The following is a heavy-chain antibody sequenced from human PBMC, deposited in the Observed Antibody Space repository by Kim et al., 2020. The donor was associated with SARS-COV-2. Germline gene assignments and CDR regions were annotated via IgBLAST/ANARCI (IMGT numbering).Heavy chain of an antibody. D-gene: IGHD2-2*01. Sequence: GGSLRLSCAASGFIFSDYYMNWIRQAPGKGLEWISFISNKRSYTNYADSVRGRFTISRDDAKNSVFLQMVSLRVDDTAVYYCASGGALPSAASDFWGQGT. V-gene: IGHV3-11*06. CDR2: ISNKRSYT. CDR1: GFIFSDYY. CDR3: ASGGALPSAASDF. J-gene: IGHJ4*02.